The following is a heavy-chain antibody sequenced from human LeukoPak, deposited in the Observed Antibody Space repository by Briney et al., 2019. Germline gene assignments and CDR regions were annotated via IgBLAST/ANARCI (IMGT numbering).Heavy chain of an antibody. CDR3: ARALYSSTAEPYNWFDP. D-gene: IGHD6-13*01. J-gene: IGHJ5*02. V-gene: IGHV4-31*03. CDR2: IYYSGSN. Sequence: SQTLSLTCTVSGGSISSGGYCWSWIRPHPGKGLEWIGYIYYSGSNYYNPSLKSRVTISVDTSKNQFSLKLSSVTAADTAVYYCARALYSSTAEPYNWFDPWGQGTLVTVSS. CDR1: GGSISSGGYC.